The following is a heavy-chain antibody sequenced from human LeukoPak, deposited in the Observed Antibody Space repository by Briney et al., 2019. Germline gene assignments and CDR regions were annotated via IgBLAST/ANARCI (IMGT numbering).Heavy chain of an antibody. Sequence: ASVKVSCKASVSTFTNNGITWVRQPPGQGLEWMGLISAYTGNTNYAQKLQGRVTMTTDTSTSTPYVELSSLRSDDSAVYYCARYSYGYDAFDIWGQGTMVTVSS. J-gene: IGHJ3*02. V-gene: IGHV1-18*01. CDR1: VSTFTNNG. CDR3: ARYSYGYDAFDI. D-gene: IGHD5-18*01. CDR2: ISAYTGNT.